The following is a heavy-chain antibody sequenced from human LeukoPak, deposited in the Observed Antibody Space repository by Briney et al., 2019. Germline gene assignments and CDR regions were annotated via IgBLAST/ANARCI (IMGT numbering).Heavy chain of an antibody. CDR2: IRYDGSNK. CDR3: AKTGASGDYGDCGGGYYYYGMDV. J-gene: IGHJ6*02. V-gene: IGHV3-30*02. Sequence: GGSLRLSCAASGFTFSSYGMHWVRQAPGKGLEWVAFIRYDGSNKYYADSVKGRFTISRDNSKNTLYLQMNSLRAEDTAVYYCAKTGASGDYGDCGGGYYYYGMDVWGQGTTVTVSS. CDR1: GFTFSSYG. D-gene: IGHD4-17*01.